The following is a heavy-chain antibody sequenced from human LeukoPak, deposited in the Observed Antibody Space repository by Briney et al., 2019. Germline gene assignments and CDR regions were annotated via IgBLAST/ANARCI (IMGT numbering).Heavy chain of an antibody. J-gene: IGHJ2*01. CDR2: MSHDGSNE. D-gene: IGHD2-21*02. CDR3: AKESPVTHRAFDL. V-gene: IGHV3-30*18. Sequence: PGGSLRLSCAASGFTLTSFGMHWVRQAPGKGLEWVAFMSHDGSNEYYADSVKGRFTISRDTSKNTLFLQMNSLRAEDTAVYYCAKESPVTHRAFDLWGRGTLVTVSS. CDR1: GFTLTSFG.